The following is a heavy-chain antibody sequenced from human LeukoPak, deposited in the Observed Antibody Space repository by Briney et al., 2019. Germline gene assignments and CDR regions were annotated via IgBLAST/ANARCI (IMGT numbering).Heavy chain of an antibody. V-gene: IGHV3-23*01. CDR3: ARDSQSRVGATTYYYYYMDV. J-gene: IGHJ6*03. Sequence: GGSLRLSCAASGFTFSSFGMSWVRQAPGKGLEWVSAISSTGGTAYYADSVKRRFTISRDNSKNTLYLQMNSLRAEDTAVYYCARDSQSRVGATTYYYYYMDVWGKGTTVTVSS. D-gene: IGHD1-26*01. CDR1: GFTFSSFG. CDR2: ISSTGGTA.